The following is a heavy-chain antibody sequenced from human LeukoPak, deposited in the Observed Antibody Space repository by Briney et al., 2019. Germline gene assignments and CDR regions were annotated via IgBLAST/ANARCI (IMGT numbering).Heavy chain of an antibody. CDR1: GFTFSSYS. D-gene: IGHD5-18*01. CDR2: ISSSSSYI. J-gene: IGHJ6*03. Sequence: GSLRLSCAASGFTFSSYSMNWVRQAPGKGLEWVSSISSSSSYIYYADSVKGRFTISRDNAKNSLYLQMNSLRAEDTAVYYCARPPQQEWIRHSDMDVWGKGTTVTVSS. V-gene: IGHV3-21*01. CDR3: ARPPQQEWIRHSDMDV.